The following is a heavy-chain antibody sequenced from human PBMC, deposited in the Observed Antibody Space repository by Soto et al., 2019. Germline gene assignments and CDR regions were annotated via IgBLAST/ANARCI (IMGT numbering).Heavy chain of an antibody. Sequence: SHTLSLTCVISGDSVSSNSAAWNWIRQSPSRGLEWLGRTYYRSKWYNDYAVSVKSRITINPDTSKNQFSLQLNSVTTEDTAVYYCERGVWFGEQDYYSYCMDVWGQGPKVTVS. D-gene: IGHD3-10*01. J-gene: IGHJ6*02. CDR3: ERGVWFGEQDYYSYCMDV. V-gene: IGHV6-1*01. CDR1: GDSVSSNSAA. CDR2: TYYRSKWYN.